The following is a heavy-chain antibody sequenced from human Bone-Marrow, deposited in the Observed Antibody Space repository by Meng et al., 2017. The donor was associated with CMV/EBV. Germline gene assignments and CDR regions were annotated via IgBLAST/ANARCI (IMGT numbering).Heavy chain of an antibody. CDR3: AREWELLVNWFDP. V-gene: IGHV4-39*07. CDR1: GGSISSSSYY. CDR2: IYYSGST. D-gene: IGHD1-26*01. Sequence: SETLSLTCTVSGGSISSSSYYWGWIRQPPGKGLEWIGSIYYSGSTYYNPSLKSRVTISVDTSKNQFSLKLSSVTAADTAVYYCAREWELLVNWFDPWGQGPLVPVSS. J-gene: IGHJ5*02.